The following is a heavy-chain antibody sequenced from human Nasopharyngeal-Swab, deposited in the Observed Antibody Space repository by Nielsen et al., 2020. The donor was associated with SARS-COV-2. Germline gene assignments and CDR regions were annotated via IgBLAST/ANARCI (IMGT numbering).Heavy chain of an antibody. CDR1: GGSFSSGSYY. CDR3: ARDHYGSGSPSMDV. Sequence: SEPLSLTCTVPGGSFSSGSYYWSWIRQPPGKGLGWIGYIYYSGSTNYNPSLKSRVTISVDTSKNQFSLKLSSVTAADTAVYYCARDHYGSGSPSMDVWGQGTTVTVSS. J-gene: IGHJ6*02. V-gene: IGHV4-61*01. D-gene: IGHD3-10*01. CDR2: IYYSGST.